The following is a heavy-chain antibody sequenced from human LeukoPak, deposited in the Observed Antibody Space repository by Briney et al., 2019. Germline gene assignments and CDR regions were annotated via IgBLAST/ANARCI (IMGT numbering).Heavy chain of an antibody. Sequence: ASGTVCFTCAGYSFTVCYMHWVRQAPGQGLEWMGGINPNSGGTSYAQKVQVRVTMTRDTAISTAYMELSRLRSDDTAVYYCARGDCSSTSCYRPPPWFDPWGQGTLVTAPS. V-gene: IGHV1-2*02. D-gene: IGHD2-2*01. J-gene: IGHJ5*02. CDR1: GYSFTVCY. CDR3: ARGDCSSTSCYRPPPWFDP. CDR2: INPNSGGT.